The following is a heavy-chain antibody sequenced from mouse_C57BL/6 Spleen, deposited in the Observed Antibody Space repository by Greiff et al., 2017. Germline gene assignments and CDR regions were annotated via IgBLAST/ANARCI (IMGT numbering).Heavy chain of an antibody. J-gene: IGHJ2*01. CDR3: AREGYGNYVGYFDY. D-gene: IGHD2-1*01. CDR1: GFTFSDYY. Sequence: EVQVVESEGGLVQPGSSMKLSCTASGFTFSDYYMAWVRQVPEKGLEWVANINYDGSSTYYLDSLKSRFIISRDNAKNILYLQMSSLKSEDTATYYCAREGYGNYVGYFDYWGQGTTLTVSS. CDR2: INYDGSST. V-gene: IGHV5-16*01.